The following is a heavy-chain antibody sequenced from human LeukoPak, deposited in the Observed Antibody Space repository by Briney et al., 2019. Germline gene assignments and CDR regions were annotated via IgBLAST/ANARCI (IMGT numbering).Heavy chain of an antibody. Sequence: HPGGSLRLSCAASGFTFSSYGMHWVRQAPGKGLEWVAFIRYDGSNKYYADSVKGRFTISRDNSKNTLYPQMNSLRAEDTAVYYCAKDLYYDFWSGYFDYWGQGTLVTVSS. V-gene: IGHV3-30*02. CDR3: AKDLYYDFWSGYFDY. CDR2: IRYDGSNK. D-gene: IGHD3-3*01. J-gene: IGHJ4*02. CDR1: GFTFSSYG.